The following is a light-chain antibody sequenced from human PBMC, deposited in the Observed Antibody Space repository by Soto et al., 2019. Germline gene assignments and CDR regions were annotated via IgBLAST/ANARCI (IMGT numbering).Light chain of an antibody. CDR1: KWGNEF. Sequence: SYELTQPPSMSVSPGQTASITCSGEKWGNEFVCWYQQKPGQSPVVVIYQDSRRPSGIPERFSGSNSGNTATLTISGTQAMDEADYYCQAWDSRHVVFGGGTKVTVL. V-gene: IGLV3-1*01. CDR3: QAWDSRHVV. CDR2: QDS. J-gene: IGLJ2*01.